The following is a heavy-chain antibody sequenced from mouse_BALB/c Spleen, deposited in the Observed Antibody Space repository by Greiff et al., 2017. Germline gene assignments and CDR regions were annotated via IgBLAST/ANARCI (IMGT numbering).Heavy chain of an antibody. J-gene: IGHJ1*01. CDR2: ISYSGST. CDR3: ASPNYYGSNHWYFDV. CDR1: GFSITSGY. D-gene: IGHD1-1*01. Sequence: EVKLLESGPSLVKPSQTLSLTCSVTGFSITSGYWNWIRKFPGNKLEYMGYISYSGSTYYNPSLKSRISITRDTSKNQYYLQLNSVTTEDTATYYCASPNYYGSNHWYFDVWGAGTTVTVSS. V-gene: IGHV3-8*02.